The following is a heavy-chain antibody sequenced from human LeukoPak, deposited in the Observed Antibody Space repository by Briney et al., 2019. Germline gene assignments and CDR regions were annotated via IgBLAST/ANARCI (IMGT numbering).Heavy chain of an antibody. D-gene: IGHD3-22*01. J-gene: IGHJ4*02. CDR1: GGSISSYY. V-gene: IGHV4-59*01. Sequence: SETLSLTCTVSGGSISSYYWSWIQQPPGKGLEWIGYIYYSGTTNYNPSLKSRVTISVDTSKNQFSLKLSSVTAADTAVYYCARGRKAYYDSSGYVDYWGQGTLVTVSS. CDR3: ARGRKAYYDSSGYVDY. CDR2: IYYSGTT.